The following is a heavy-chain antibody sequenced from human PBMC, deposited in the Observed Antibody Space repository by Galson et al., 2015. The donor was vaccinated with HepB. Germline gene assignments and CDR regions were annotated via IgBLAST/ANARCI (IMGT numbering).Heavy chain of an antibody. D-gene: IGHD4-23*01. CDR1: GFTVGVSY. V-gene: IGHV3-66*02. CDR2: IYDGGSI. Sequence: SLRLSCAASGFTVGVSYMSWVRQAPGKGLEWVSVIYDGGSIYYADFAKGRFSISRDNSKNTLYLQMSGLRAEDTAVYYCARAGHYGGKGNWFDSWGQGTLVTVSS. CDR3: ARAGHYGGKGNWFDS. J-gene: IGHJ5*01.